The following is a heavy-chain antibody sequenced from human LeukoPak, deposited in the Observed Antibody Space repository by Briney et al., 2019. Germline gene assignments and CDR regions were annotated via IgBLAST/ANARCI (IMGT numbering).Heavy chain of an antibody. CDR3: ARGGRFPVTTIHFDY. Sequence: ASVKVSCKASGYTFTSYAMHWVRQAPGQRLEWMGWINAGNGNTKYSQKFQGRVTITRDTSASTAYMELSSLRSEDTAVYYCARGGRFPVTTIHFDYWGQGTLVTVSS. CDR1: GYTFTSYA. D-gene: IGHD4-17*01. CDR2: INAGNGNT. J-gene: IGHJ4*02. V-gene: IGHV1-3*01.